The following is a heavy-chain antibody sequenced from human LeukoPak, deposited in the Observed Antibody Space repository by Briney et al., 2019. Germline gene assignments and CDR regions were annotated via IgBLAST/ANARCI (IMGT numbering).Heavy chain of an antibody. CDR3: ARDVPHFGGVIVRFDY. D-gene: IGHD3-16*02. V-gene: IGHV1-18*01. Sequence: ASVKVSCKASGYTFTSYGISWVRQAPGQGLEWRGWISAYNGNTNYAQKLQGRVTMTTDTSTSTAYMELRSLRSAYTAVYYCARDVPHFGGVIVRFDYWGQGTLVTVSS. CDR1: GYTFTSYG. CDR2: ISAYNGNT. J-gene: IGHJ4*02.